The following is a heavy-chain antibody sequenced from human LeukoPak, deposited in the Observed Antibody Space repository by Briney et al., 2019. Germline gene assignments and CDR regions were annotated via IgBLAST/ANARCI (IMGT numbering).Heavy chain of an antibody. V-gene: IGHV3-48*03. CDR2: ISSSGSTI. CDR1: GFTFSSYE. J-gene: IGHJ4*02. CDR3: ARSSGWYRYFDY. Sequence: GGSLRLSCAASGFTFSSYEMNWVRQAPGKGLEWVSYISSSGSTIYYADSVKGRFTISRDNAKNSLYLQMNSLRAEDTAVYYCARSSGWYRYFDYWGQGTLVTVSS. D-gene: IGHD6-19*01.